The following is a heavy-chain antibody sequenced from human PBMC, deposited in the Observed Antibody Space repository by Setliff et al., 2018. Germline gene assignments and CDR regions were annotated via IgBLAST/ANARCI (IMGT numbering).Heavy chain of an antibody. CDR3: ARDRLLVGARYAMDV. CDR2: IYYSGST. J-gene: IGHJ6*03. D-gene: IGHD1-26*01. V-gene: IGHV4-59*12. Sequence: SETLSLTCTVSGGSISSYYWSWIRQPPGKRLEWIGYIYYSGSTNYNPSLKSRVTISVDTSKNQFSLKLTSVSAADTAVYYCARDRLLVGARYAMDVWGKGTTVTV. CDR1: GGSISSYY.